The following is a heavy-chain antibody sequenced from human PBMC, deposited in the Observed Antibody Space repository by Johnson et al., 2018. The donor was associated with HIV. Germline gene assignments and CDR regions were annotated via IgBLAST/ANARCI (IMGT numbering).Heavy chain of an antibody. CDR2: ISYDGSNK. D-gene: IGHD2-2*01. CDR1: GFTFSQFA. CDR3: AKGLVPAAVARRTGAPDTVTTYYNAFDV. Sequence: VQLVESGGGVVQPGRSLRLSCAASGFTFSQFAMHWVRQAPGKGLEWVAIISYDGSNKYYADSVKGRFTISRDNSKNTLYLQMNSLRDEDTAVYYCAKGLVPAAVARRTGAPDTVTTYYNAFDVWGQGTMVTVSS. V-gene: IGHV3-30*04. J-gene: IGHJ3*01.